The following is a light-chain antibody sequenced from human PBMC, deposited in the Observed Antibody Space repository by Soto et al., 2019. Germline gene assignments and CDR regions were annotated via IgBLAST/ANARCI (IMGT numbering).Light chain of an antibody. CDR3: QQRGSWPPSIT. V-gene: IGKV3-11*01. J-gene: IGKJ5*01. CDR2: DTS. Sequence: EIVMTQSPATLSVSPGEVVTLSFSANQGIGDTLAWYQHKPGQTPRLLIYDTSTRATGIPARFSGSGSETDFTLTISSLEPEDFAVYYCQQRGSWPPSITFGQGTRLEIK. CDR1: QGIGDT.